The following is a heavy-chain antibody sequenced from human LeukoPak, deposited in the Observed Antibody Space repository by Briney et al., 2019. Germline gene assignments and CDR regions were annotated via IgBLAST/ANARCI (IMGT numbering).Heavy chain of an antibody. CDR1: GFTFGDYA. CDR3: TRDKALGYSSSLESDY. Sequence: TGGSLRLSCTASGFTFGDYAMSWVRQAPGKGLEWVGFIRSKAYGGTTEYAASVKGRFTISRDDSKSIAYLQMNSLKTEDTAVYYCTRDKALGYSSSLESDYWGQGTLVTVSS. CDR2: IRSKAYGGTT. V-gene: IGHV3-49*04. J-gene: IGHJ4*02. D-gene: IGHD6-13*01.